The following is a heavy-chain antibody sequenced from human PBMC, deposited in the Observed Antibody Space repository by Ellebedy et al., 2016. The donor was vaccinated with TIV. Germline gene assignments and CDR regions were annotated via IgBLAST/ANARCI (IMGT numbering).Heavy chain of an antibody. D-gene: IGHD3/OR15-3a*01. V-gene: IGHV4-34*01. CDR1: GGSFSDYY. CDR2: VYYSGNT. J-gene: IGHJ2*01. CDR3: ARNVLIFTFDKWYSDL. Sequence: SETLSLTCAVYGGSFSDYYWSWIRQPPGKGLEWIGTVYYSGNTYYNPSLKSRVTISVDTSMNRFSLELNSVTAADTAVYYCARNVLIFTFDKWYSDLWGRGTLVTVSS.